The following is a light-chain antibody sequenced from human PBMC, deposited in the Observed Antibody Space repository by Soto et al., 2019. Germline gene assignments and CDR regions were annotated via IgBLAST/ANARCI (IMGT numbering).Light chain of an antibody. Sequence: QSALTQPPSASGSPGQSVTISCTGTSSDVGGYNYVSWYQQHPGKAPKLMIYEVSKRPSGVPDRLSGSKSGNTASLTVSGLQVEGEADYYCASYTGSDTLVFGGRNKLTVL. CDR2: EVS. CDR1: SSDVGGYNY. CDR3: ASYTGSDTLV. J-gene: IGLJ2*01. V-gene: IGLV2-8*01.